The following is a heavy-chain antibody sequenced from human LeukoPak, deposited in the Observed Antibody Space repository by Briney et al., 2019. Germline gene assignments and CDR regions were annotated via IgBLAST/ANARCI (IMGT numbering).Heavy chain of an antibody. V-gene: IGHV1-18*01. CDR2: ISAYNGNT. CDR1: GYTFTSYG. CDR3: ARGTADILTGYYMPLDY. D-gene: IGHD3-9*01. J-gene: IGHJ4*02. Sequence: GASVKVSCKASGYTFTSYGISWVRQAPGQGLEWMGWISAYNGNTNYAQKLQGRVTMTTDTSTSTAYVELRSLRSDDTAVYYCARGTADILTGYYMPLDYWGQGTLFTVSS.